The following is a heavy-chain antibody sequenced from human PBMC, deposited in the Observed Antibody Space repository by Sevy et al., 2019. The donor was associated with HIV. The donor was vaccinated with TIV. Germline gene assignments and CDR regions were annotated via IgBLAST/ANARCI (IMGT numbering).Heavy chain of an antibody. CDR3: AKVSNSQINTDDTFDI. CDR1: GFSLINYA. Sequence: GGSLRLSCKGTGFSLINYAIHWVRQAPGKGLEWVAVMTFDGSNQYYADSVKGRFTISRDTSTNTVYLQMNSLRADDTALYSCAKVSNSQINTDDTFDIWGLGTMVTVSS. D-gene: IGHD1-7*01. CDR2: MTFDGSNQ. J-gene: IGHJ3*02. V-gene: IGHV3-33*05.